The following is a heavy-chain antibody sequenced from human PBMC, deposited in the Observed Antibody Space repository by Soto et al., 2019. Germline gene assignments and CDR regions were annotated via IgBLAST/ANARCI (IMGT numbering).Heavy chain of an antibody. CDR2: IYYSGST. Sequence: SETLSLTCTVSGGSISSSSYYWGWIRQPPGKGLEWIGSIYYSGSTYYNPSLKSRVTISVDTSKNQFSLKLSSVTAADTAVYYCASPRGFLGSRFDYWGQGTLVTVSS. V-gene: IGHV4-39*01. J-gene: IGHJ4*02. CDR3: ASPRGFLGSRFDY. D-gene: IGHD1-26*01. CDR1: GGSISSSSYY.